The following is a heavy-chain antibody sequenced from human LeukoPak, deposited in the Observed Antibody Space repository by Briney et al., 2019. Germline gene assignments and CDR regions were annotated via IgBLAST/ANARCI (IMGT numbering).Heavy chain of an antibody. CDR2: INQDGRES. V-gene: IGHV3-7*03. CDR3: VRDGVRDGLYFGY. Sequence: GGSLRLSCAASGFSFSSHWMSWVRQAPGKGLEWVANINQDGRESQYVDSVKGRFTISRDNAKNSLYLQMNSLRAEDTAVYHCVRDGVRDGLYFGYWGQGTLVTVSS. D-gene: IGHD5-24*01. J-gene: IGHJ4*02. CDR1: GFSFSSHW.